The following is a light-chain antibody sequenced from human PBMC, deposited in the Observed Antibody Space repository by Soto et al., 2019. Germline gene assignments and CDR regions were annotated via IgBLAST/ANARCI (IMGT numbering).Light chain of an antibody. CDR3: CSYTGRTTRVV. V-gene: IGLV2-14*01. J-gene: IGLJ2*01. CDR2: EVS. Sequence: QSALTQPASVSGSPGQSITISYTGTSSDIGAYRYVSWYQQQSGKAPKLMIYEVSNRPSGVSNRFSGSKSGNTASLTISGLQPEDEADYYCCSYTGRTTRVVFGGGTKVTVL. CDR1: SSDIGAYRY.